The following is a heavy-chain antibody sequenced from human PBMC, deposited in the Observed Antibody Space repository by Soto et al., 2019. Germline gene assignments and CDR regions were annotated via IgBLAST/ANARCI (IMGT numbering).Heavy chain of an antibody. CDR3: ARGDYQYSIDY. D-gene: IGHD2-2*01. V-gene: IGHV4-30-2*01. CDR1: CDSMTSGDYS. Sequence: SETLSLTCTFSCDSMTSGDYSWSWIRQPPGKGLEWLGYIYRTGNTHYSPSLKSRVSISQDRSKNQFSLELTSVTAADTAVYYCARGDYQYSIDYWGQGTLVTVSP. J-gene: IGHJ4*02. CDR2: IYRTGNT.